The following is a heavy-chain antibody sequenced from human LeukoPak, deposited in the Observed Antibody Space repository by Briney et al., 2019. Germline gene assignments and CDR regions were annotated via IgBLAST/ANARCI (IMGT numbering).Heavy chain of an antibody. V-gene: IGHV3-21*01. D-gene: IGHD4-17*01. CDR3: ARTSPDYGDYVGHFDY. CDR1: GFTFSSYS. Sequence: GGSLRLSCAASGFTFSSYSMNWVRQAPGKGLEWVSSISSSSSYIYYADSVKGRFTISRDNAKNSLYLQMNSLRAEDTAVYYCARTSPDYGDYVGHFDYWGQGTLVTVSS. J-gene: IGHJ4*02. CDR2: ISSSSSYI.